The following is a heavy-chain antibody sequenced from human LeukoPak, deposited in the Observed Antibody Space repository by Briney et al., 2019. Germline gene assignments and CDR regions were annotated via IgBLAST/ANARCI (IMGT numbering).Heavy chain of an antibody. V-gene: IGHV4-34*01. D-gene: IGHD2-2*01. CDR2: INHSGST. CDR1: GGSFSGYY. J-gene: IGHJ5*02. Sequence: SETLSLTCAVYGGSFSGYYWSWIRQPPGKGLEWIGEINHSGSTNYNPSLKSRVTISVDTSKNQFSLKLSSVTAADTAVYYCARCTPDLGLLGYCSSTSCRNWFDPWGQGTLVTVSS. CDR3: ARCTPDLGLLGYCSSTSCRNWFDP.